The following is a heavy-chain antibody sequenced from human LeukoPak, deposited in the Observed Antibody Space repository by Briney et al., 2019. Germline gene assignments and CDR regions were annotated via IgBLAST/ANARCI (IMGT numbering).Heavy chain of an antibody. CDR2: ISSIGSTI. V-gene: IGHV3-48*03. Sequence: PGGSLRLSCATSRFTFGSYEMSWVPQAPWRGRGWVSHISSIGSTIYNADSVKGRFTISRDNAENSLYLQMNSLRDEDTAVYYCARDPYSGGYGAYYYYYMDVWGKGTTVTVSS. CDR1: RFTFGSYE. J-gene: IGHJ6*03. D-gene: IGHD6-19*01. CDR3: ARDPYSGGYGAYYYYYMDV.